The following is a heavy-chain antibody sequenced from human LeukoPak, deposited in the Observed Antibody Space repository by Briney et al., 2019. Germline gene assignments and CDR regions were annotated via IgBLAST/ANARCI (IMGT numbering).Heavy chain of an antibody. J-gene: IGHJ3*02. D-gene: IGHD3-9*01. CDR1: GFTVSSNY. Sequence: GGSLRLSCAASGFTVSSNYMTWVRQAPGKGLEWVSVTYSGGRTYYADSVKGRFTISRDNSKNTLYLQMNSLRAEDTAVYYCARVYYYYDILTGYYPAAFDIWGQGTMVTVSS. CDR2: TYSGGRT. CDR3: ARVYYYYDILTGYYPAAFDI. V-gene: IGHV3-53*01.